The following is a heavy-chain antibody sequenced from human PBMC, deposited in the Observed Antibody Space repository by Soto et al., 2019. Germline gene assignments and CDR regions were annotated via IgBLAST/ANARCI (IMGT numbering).Heavy chain of an antibody. D-gene: IGHD6-13*01. J-gene: IGHJ4*02. CDR2: IFYSGST. CDR3: ARRGIAAAAIDS. CDR1: GGSISGSNYY. V-gene: IGHV4-39*01. Sequence: QLQLQESGPGLVKPSETLSLTCTVSGGSISGSNYYWGWIRQPPGKGLKWIGSIFYSGSTYYNPSLESRVTVSVDTSKDQFSLKLSSVTAADTAVYFCARRGIAAAAIDSWGQGTLVTVSS.